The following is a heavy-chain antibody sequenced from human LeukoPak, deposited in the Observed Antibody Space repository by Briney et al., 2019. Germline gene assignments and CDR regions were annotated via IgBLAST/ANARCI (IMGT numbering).Heavy chain of an antibody. CDR3: AKLPSTTVTTWG. CDR2: ISGDGGNT. V-gene: IGHV3-23*01. Sequence: PGRSLRLSCAASGFPFGNYAMSWVRQTPGKGLECVSVISGDGGNTYYADSVKGRFTISRDNSKNTLYLQMNSLRAEDTAVYYCAKLPSTTVTTWGWGQGTLVTVSS. CDR1: GFPFGNYA. J-gene: IGHJ4*02. D-gene: IGHD4-17*01.